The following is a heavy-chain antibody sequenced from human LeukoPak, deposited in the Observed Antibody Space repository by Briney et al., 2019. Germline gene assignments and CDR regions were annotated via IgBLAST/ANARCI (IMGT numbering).Heavy chain of an antibody. D-gene: IGHD2-15*01. Sequence: EASVKVSCKASGGTFSSYAISWVRQAPGQGLEWMGWISAYNGNTNYAQKLQGRVTMTTDTSTSTAYMELRSLRSDETAVYYCARILHFDLVLTPGTKGSGRKGFDYWGQGTLVTVSS. V-gene: IGHV1-18*01. CDR3: ARILHFDLVLTPGTKGSGRKGFDY. CDR2: ISAYNGNT. J-gene: IGHJ4*02. CDR1: GGTFSSYA.